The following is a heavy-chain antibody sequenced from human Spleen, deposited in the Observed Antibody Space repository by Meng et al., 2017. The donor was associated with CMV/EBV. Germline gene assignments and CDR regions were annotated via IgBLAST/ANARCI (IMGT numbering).Heavy chain of an antibody. CDR1: GGSFSGYY. J-gene: IGHJ4*02. CDR2: INHSGST. V-gene: IGHV4-34*01. CDR3: ARLSVAGYYFDY. D-gene: IGHD6-19*01. Sequence: GSLRLSCAVYGGSFSGYYWSWIRQPPGKGLEWIGEINHSGSTNYNPSLKSRVTISVDTSKNQFSLKLSSVTAADTAVYYCARLSVAGYYFDYWGQGTLVTVSS.